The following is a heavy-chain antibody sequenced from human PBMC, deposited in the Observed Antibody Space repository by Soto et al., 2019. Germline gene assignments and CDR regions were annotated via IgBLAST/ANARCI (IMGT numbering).Heavy chain of an antibody. CDR2: IYWDDDK. CDR3: AHRPSYCSGGSCYSGFDY. J-gene: IGHJ4*02. V-gene: IGHV2-5*02. Sequence: QITLKESGPTLVKPTQTLTLTCTFSGFSLSTSGVGVGWIRQPPGKALEWLALIYWDDDKRYSPSLKSRLTIXNYXSKNHVVLTMTNMDPVDTATYYCAHRPSYCSGGSCYSGFDYWGQGTLVTVSS. CDR1: GFSLSTSGVG. D-gene: IGHD2-15*01.